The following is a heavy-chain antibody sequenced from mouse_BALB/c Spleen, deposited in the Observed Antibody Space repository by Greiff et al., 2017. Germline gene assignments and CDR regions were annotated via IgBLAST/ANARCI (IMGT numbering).Heavy chain of an antibody. J-gene: IGHJ3*01. Sequence: EVKLVESGGDLVKPGGSLKLSCAASGFTFSSYGMSWVRQTPDKRLEWVATISSGGSYTFYPDSVKGRFTISRDNAKNTLYLQMSSLKSEDTAMYYCARPNWDEGFAYWGQGTLVTVSA. D-gene: IGHD4-1*02. CDR2: ISSGGSYT. CDR1: GFTFSSYG. V-gene: IGHV5-6*01. CDR3: ARPNWDEGFAY.